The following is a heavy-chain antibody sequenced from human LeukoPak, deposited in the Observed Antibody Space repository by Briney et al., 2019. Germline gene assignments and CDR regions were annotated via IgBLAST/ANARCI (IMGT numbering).Heavy chain of an antibody. CDR2: VFYSGNT. J-gene: IGHJ4*02. Sequence: SETLSLTCAVSGGSVSSDNYYWGWIRQPPGKGLEWIGSVFYSGNTSYSPSLKSRLSISVDTRKNQFSLKLSSVTAADTAVYYCARHKGGPRSYFDDWGQGTLVTVSS. D-gene: IGHD3-10*01. CDR3: ARHKGGPRSYFDD. V-gene: IGHV4-39*01. CDR1: GGSVSSDNYY.